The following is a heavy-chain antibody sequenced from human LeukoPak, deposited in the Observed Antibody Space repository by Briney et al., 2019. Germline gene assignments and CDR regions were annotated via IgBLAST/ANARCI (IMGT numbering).Heavy chain of an antibody. J-gene: IGHJ4*02. CDR3: AWGYCSSTSCFLDY. V-gene: IGHV1-69*05. D-gene: IGHD2-2*01. Sequence: ASVKVSCKASGATFTTYAIIWVRQAPGRGLEWMGGIIPVFGTANYAQRFQGRVTITTDESTSTAYMELTSLRSEDTAVYYCAWGYCSSTSCFLDYWGQGTLVTVSS. CDR2: IIPVFGTA. CDR1: GATFTTYA.